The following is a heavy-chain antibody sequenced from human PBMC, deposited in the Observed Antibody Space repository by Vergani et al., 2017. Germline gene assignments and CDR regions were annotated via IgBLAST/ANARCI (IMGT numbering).Heavy chain of an antibody. J-gene: IGHJ4*02. CDR2: IYHSGST. CDR1: GFTFSSYAM. Sequence: VQLVESGGGLVQPGGSLRLSCAASGFTFSSYAMSWVRQAPGKGLEWIGEIYHSGSTNYNPSLKSRVTISVDKSKNQFSLKLSSVTAADTAVYYCARVGASNFDYWGQGTLVTVSS. CDR3: ARVGASNFDY. V-gene: IGHV4-4*02. D-gene: IGHD1-26*01.